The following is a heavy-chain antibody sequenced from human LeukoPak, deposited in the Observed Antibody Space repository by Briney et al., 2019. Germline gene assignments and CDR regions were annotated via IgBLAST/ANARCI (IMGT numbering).Heavy chain of an antibody. D-gene: IGHD6-6*01. CDR2: MSSDSNHI. V-gene: IGHV3-9*01. CDR1: GFSFEDYG. Sequence: PGGSLRLSCAASGFSFEDYGMHWVRHVPGKGLEWVSGMSSDSNHIDYADSVKGRFTISRDNANNYLYLQMNSLRPEETALYYCAKDRAAARSFADYWGQGTLVTVSS. CDR3: AKDRAAARSFADY. J-gene: IGHJ4*02.